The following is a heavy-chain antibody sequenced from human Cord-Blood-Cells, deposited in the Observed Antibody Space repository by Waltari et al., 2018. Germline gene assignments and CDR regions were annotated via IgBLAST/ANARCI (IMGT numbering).Heavy chain of an antibody. CDR3: ARQSPQDYSGNSGGGYYYGMDV. CDR2: IYPGDSDT. D-gene: IGHD4-4*01. CDR1: GYSFTSYW. V-gene: IGHV5-51*01. J-gene: IGHJ6*02. Sequence: AEVKKPGESLKISCKGSGYSFTSYWIGWVRQMPGKGLEWMGIIYPGDSDTRYSPSFQGQVTISADKSISTAYLQWSSLKASDTAMYYCARQSPQDYSGNSGGGYYYGMDVWGQGTTVTVSS.